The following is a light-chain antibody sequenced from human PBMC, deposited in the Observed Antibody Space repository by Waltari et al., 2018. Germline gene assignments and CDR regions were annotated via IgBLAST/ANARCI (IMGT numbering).Light chain of an antibody. CDR2: QDN. V-gene: IGLV3-1*01. CDR3: QAWDSDTDVV. J-gene: IGLJ2*01. Sequence: SYELIQPPSVSVSPGQTASITCSGDKLGDKYGCWYQQKPGQSPVLVIYQDNKRHSGIPELFSVSNSGNTATLTISGTQTMDEADYYCQAWDSDTDVVFGGGTKLTVL. CDR1: KLGDKY.